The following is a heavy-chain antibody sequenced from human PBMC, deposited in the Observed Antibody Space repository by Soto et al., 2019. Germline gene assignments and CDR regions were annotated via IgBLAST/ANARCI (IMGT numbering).Heavy chain of an antibody. CDR3: ARNYGDYVSGGFDP. V-gene: IGHV4-39*01. CDR2: IYYSGST. Sequence: SETLSLTCTVSGGSISSSSYYWGWIRQPPGQGLEWIGSIYYSGSTYYNPSLKSRVTISVDTSKNQFSLKLSSVTAADTAVYYCARNYGDYVSGGFDPWGQGTLVTVSS. CDR1: GGSISSSSYY. J-gene: IGHJ5*02. D-gene: IGHD4-17*01.